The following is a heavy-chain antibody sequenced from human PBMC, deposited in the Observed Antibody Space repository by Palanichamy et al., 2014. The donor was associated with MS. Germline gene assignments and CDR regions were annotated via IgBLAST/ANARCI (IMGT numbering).Heavy chain of an antibody. Sequence: EVQLLESGGGVGTASGGPVRLSCAASGFTFNKYAMSWVRQAPGKGLEWVSAVSGSGGSTFYADSVKGRFTISRDNSKNTLYLQMNSLRAEDTAVYYCARAGRDYGDYSVDYWGRGTLVTVSS. CDR1: GFTFNKYA. CDR2: VSGSGGST. J-gene: IGHJ4*02. V-gene: IGHV3-23*01. D-gene: IGHD4-17*01. CDR3: ARAGRDYGDYSVDY.